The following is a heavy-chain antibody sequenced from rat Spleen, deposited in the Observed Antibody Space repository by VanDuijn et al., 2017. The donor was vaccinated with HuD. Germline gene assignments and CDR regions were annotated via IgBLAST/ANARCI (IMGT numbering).Heavy chain of an antibody. J-gene: IGHJ2*01. V-gene: IGHV5-25*01. CDR1: GFTFSNYD. Sequence: EVQLVESGGGLVQPGRSLKLSCAASGFTFSNYDMAWVRQAPTKGLEWVASISPSGGSTYYRDSVKGRFTVSRDNAKSTLYLQMDSLRSEDTATYYCARHGYGYGNYFDYWGQGVMVTVSS. D-gene: IGHD1-7*01. CDR2: ISPSGGST. CDR3: ARHGYGYGNYFDY.